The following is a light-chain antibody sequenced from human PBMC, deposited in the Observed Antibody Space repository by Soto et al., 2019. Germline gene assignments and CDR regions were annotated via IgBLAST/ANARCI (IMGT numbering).Light chain of an antibody. Sequence: ERVMTQSPATLSVSPGERATLSCRASQSVSSNLAWYQQKPGQAPRLFIYGASTRATAIPPRFSGSGSGTEFTLTISRLEAEDFAVYYCQQSSSSPITFGQGTRLEIK. CDR2: GAS. V-gene: IGKV3-15*01. CDR1: QSVSSN. J-gene: IGKJ5*01. CDR3: QQSSSSPIT.